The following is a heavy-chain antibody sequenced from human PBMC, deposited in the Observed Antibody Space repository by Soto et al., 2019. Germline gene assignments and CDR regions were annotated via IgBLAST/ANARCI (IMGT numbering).Heavy chain of an antibody. CDR1: GFTFRSYV. CDR3: ARWGTTGGLDV. Sequence: QVQLEESGGGVVQPGTSLRVSCVASGFTFRSYVIHWVRQAPGKGLEWVALTSYDGTNKYYGDSVRGRFTISRDNSRNTVDLQMDSLRVEDTAVYYCARWGTTGGLDVWGQGTLVSVSS. V-gene: IGHV3-30*19. D-gene: IGHD3-16*01. CDR2: TSYDGTNK. J-gene: IGHJ1*01.